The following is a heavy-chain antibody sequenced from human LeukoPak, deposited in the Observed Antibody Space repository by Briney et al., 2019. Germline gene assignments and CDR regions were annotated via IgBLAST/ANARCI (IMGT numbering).Heavy chain of an antibody. J-gene: IGHJ6*04. D-gene: IGHD3-10*01. V-gene: IGHV3-48*03. CDR3: ARELGDYYGSGMESYGMDV. Sequence: GGSLRLSCAASGFTFSSYEMNWVRQAPGKGLEWVSYISSSGSTIYYADSVKGRFTISRDNAKNSLYLQMNSLRAKDTAVYYCARELGDYYGSGMESYGMDVWGKGTTVTVSS. CDR2: ISSSGSTI. CDR1: GFTFSSYE.